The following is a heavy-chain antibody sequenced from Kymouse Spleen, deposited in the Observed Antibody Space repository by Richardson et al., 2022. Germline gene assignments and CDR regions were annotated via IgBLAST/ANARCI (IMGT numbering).Heavy chain of an antibody. J-gene: IGHJ6*02. Sequence: QVQLQESGPGLVKPSGTLSLTCAVSGGSISSSNWWSWVRQPPGKGLEWIGEIYHSGSTNYNPSLKSRVTISVDKSKNQFSLKLSSVTAADTAVYYCARGGYGSGSYYRYYYYYGMDVWGQGTTVTVSS. D-gene: IGHD3-10*01. CDR3: ARGGYGSGSYYRYYYYYGMDV. V-gene: IGHV4-4*02. CDR2: IYHSGST. CDR1: GGSISSSNW.